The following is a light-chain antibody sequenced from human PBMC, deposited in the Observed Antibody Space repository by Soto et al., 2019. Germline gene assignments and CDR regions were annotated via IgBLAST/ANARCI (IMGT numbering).Light chain of an antibody. CDR2: GNS. CDR1: SSNIGAGYD. V-gene: IGLV1-40*01. Sequence: QPVLTQPPSVSGAPGQRVTISCTGSSSNIGAGYDVHWYQQLPGTAPKLIIYGNSNRPSGVPDRFSGSKSGTSASLAITGLQAEDEAEYYCQSYDSSMSGSVVFGGGTKLTVL. J-gene: IGLJ2*01. CDR3: QSYDSSMSGSVV.